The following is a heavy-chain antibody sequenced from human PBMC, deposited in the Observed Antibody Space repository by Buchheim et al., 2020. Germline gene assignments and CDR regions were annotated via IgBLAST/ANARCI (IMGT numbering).Heavy chain of an antibody. D-gene: IGHD1-14*01. J-gene: IGHJ4*02. CDR2: INGRGDRT. V-gene: IGHV3-23*01. CDR3: TKEGGLVGTTETDLDY. Sequence: EVKLLEFGGGLVQPGGSLRLSCTASGITLNRYSMSWVRQAPGKGLEWVSAINGRGDRTFYADSLRGRFTISRDNSKNTLHLEMNSLRAEDTALYYCTKEGGLVGTTETDLDYWGQGTL. CDR1: GITLNRYS.